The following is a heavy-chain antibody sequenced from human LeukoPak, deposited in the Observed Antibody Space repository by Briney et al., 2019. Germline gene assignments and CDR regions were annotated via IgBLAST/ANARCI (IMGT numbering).Heavy chain of an antibody. V-gene: IGHV1-24*01. D-gene: IGHD2-15*01. Sequence: ASVKVSCKVSGYTLTELSMHWVRQAPGKGLEWMGGFDPEDGETSYAQKFQGRVTMTEDTSTDTAYMELSSLRSEDTAVHYCAAVLYCSGGSCYLPYYYGMDVWGKGTTVTVSS. CDR2: FDPEDGET. J-gene: IGHJ6*04. CDR1: GYTLTELS. CDR3: AAVLYCSGGSCYLPYYYGMDV.